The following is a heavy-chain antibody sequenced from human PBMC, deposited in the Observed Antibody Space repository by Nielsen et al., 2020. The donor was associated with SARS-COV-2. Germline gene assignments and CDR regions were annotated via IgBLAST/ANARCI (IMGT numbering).Heavy chain of an antibody. V-gene: IGHV4-39*02. CDR1: GGSISTSPYY. CDR3: ARDGLTDIYYGMDV. CDR2: IYYSGIT. D-gene: IGHD2-21*02. Sequence: SETLSLTCTVSGGSISTSPYYWDWIRQPPGKGLEWIGSIYYSGITFYSPSLKSRVTISVDTSRNQFSLKLSSVTAADTAVYYCARDGLTDIYYGMDVWGQGTTVTVSS. J-gene: IGHJ6*02.